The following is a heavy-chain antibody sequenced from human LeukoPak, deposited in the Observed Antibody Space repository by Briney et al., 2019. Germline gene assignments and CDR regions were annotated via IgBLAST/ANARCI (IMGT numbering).Heavy chain of an antibody. V-gene: IGHV4-59*08. CDR1: GGSISSYY. D-gene: IGHD6-19*01. J-gene: IGHJ4*02. CDR2: IYDSGNT. Sequence: SETLSLTCTVSGGSISSYYWSWIRQPPGKGLEWIGYIYDSGNTNNNPSLRSRVTISVDMSKNQFSLKLNSVTAADTAVYYCARRLAVTGKYYFDFWGQGTLVTVSS. CDR3: ARRLAVTGKYYFDF.